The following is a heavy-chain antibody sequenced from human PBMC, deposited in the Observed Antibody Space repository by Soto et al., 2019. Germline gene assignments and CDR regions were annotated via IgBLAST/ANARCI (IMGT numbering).Heavy chain of an antibody. CDR2: IYHSGST. Sequence: SETLSLTCAVSGGSISSSNWWSWVRQPPGRGLEWIGEIYHSGSTNYNPSLKSRVTISVDKSKNQFSLKLSSVTAADTAVYYCARANGPLWYFDYWGQGTLVTVSS. CDR3: ARANGPLWYFDY. V-gene: IGHV4-4*02. J-gene: IGHJ4*02. D-gene: IGHD2-21*01. CDR1: GGSISSSNW.